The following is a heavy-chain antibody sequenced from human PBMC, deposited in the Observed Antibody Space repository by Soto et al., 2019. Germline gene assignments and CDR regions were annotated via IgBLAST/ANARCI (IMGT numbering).Heavy chain of an antibody. CDR2: IYYSGST. D-gene: IGHD2-2*01. J-gene: IGHJ5*02. CDR1: NSSMSSYY. Sequence: SQTLSHTCTVSNSSMSSYYWSWIRQPPGKGLEWIGYIYYSGSTNYNPSLKSRVTISVDTSKNQFSLKLSSVTAADTAVYYCAREGDCSSTSCYGSWFDPWGQGTLVTV. CDR3: AREGDCSSTSCYGSWFDP. V-gene: IGHV4-59*01.